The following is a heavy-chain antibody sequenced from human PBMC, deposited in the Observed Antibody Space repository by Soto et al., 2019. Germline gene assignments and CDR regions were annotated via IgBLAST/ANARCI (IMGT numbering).Heavy chain of an antibody. D-gene: IGHD3-10*01. CDR1: GFTIKDYW. V-gene: IGHV3-7*01. Sequence: TGGSLRLSCTASGFTIKDYWMTWVRQAPGKGLEWVANIKQDESETYYVDSVKGRFTISRDNAKNSLYPQMNSLRGEDTAVYHCARVASPSSGSHYSWFDPWRQGTLVTVSS. CDR2: IKQDESET. J-gene: IGHJ5*02. CDR3: ARVASPSSGSHYSWFDP.